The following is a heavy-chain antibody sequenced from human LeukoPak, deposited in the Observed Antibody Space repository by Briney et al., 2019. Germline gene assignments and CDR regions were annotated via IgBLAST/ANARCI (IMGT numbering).Heavy chain of an antibody. CDR3: ARDGDYYGSGSYYGFY. D-gene: IGHD3-10*01. CDR2: IIPIFGTA. CDR1: GGTFSSYA. J-gene: IGHJ4*02. Sequence: GASVKVSCKASGGTFSSYAISWVRQAPGQGLEWMGGIIPIFGTANYAQKFRGRVTITADESTSTAYMELSSLRSEDTAVYYCARDGDYYGSGSYYGFYWGQGTLVTVSS. V-gene: IGHV1-69*13.